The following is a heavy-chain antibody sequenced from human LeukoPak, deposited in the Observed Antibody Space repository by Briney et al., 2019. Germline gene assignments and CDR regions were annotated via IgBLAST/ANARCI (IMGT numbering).Heavy chain of an antibody. D-gene: IGHD5-24*01. J-gene: IGHJ3*02. CDR1: GFIFDDYG. CDR2: INWIGGST. CDR3: ARDLGYKDYVSAFDI. Sequence: GGSLRLSCAASGFIFDDYGMTWVRQTPGKGLEWVSSINWIGGSTGYADSVKGRFTISRDNAKNSLYLHMNSLRAQVTALYFCARDLGYKDYVSAFDIWGQGTMVTVSS. V-gene: IGHV3-20*04.